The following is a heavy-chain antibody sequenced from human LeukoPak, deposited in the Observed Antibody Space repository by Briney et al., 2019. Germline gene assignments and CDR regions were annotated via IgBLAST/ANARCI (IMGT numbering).Heavy chain of an antibody. CDR1: GYKFVDYW. CDR3: VRVNGYDDGVDF. Sequence: GESLKISCKTSGYKFVDYWIAWVRQMPGKGLEWMGIMFPTESITTYSPSFQGQVSISADKSISTVYLFWSSLKASDTAIYYCVRVNGYDDGVDFRGQGTPVTVSS. CDR2: MFPTESIT. J-gene: IGHJ4*02. D-gene: IGHD5-12*01. V-gene: IGHV5-51*01.